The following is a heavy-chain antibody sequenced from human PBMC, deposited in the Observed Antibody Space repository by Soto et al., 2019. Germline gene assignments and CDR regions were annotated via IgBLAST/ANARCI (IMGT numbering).Heavy chain of an antibody. J-gene: IGHJ4*02. V-gene: IGHV1-69*01. Sequence: QVQLVQSGAEVKKPGSSVRVSCTASGGTFSSYAISWVRQAPGQGLEWMGGIIYIFGTENYAQKFQGRVTITADESTSTADKELSSLRSEDTAVYYCASRAEADTVTFDYWGQGTLVTVSS. CDR1: GGTFSSYA. CDR2: IIYIFGTE. CDR3: ASRAEADTVTFDY. D-gene: IGHD4-4*01.